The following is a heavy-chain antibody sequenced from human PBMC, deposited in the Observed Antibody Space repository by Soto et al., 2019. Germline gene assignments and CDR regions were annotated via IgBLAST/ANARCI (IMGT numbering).Heavy chain of an antibody. D-gene: IGHD1-26*01. CDR2: ISDVGGAT. CDR3: VKGSRPVASGAGLMDGRF. Sequence: GGPQRLSWEASGFSFRNYAMTWVRQAPGKGLEWVSSISDVGGATYSADSVKGRLTISRDDSTNKLYLQMDNLRVEDTAVYFCVKGSRPVASGAGLMDGRFGGQGTPVPVSS. V-gene: IGHV3-23*01. J-gene: IGHJ4*02. CDR1: GFSFRNYA.